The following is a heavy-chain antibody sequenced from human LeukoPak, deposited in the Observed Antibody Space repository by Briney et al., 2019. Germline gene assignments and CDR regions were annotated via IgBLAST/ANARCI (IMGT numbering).Heavy chain of an antibody. CDR1: GFTFSTYW. CDR2: ISGSGGST. CDR3: AKVRWDNSGWYYLDS. J-gene: IGHJ4*02. V-gene: IGHV3-23*01. D-gene: IGHD6-19*01. Sequence: PGGSLRLSCLASGFTFSTYWMTWVRQAPGKGLEWVSAISGSGGSTYYADSVKGRFTISRDNSKSTLYLQMNSLRAEDTAVYYCAKVRWDNSGWYYLDSWGQGTLATVSS.